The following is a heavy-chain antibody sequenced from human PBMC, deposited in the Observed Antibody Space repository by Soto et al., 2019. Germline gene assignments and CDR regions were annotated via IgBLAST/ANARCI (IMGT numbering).Heavy chain of an antibody. CDR2: IPPGGGDT. J-gene: IGHJ5*02. CDR1: GFTFSSFA. V-gene: IGHV3-23*01. CDR3: ARLPYCSITSCFPPGYNWFHP. Sequence: GGSLRLSCAVSGFTFSSFAMTWVRQAPGKGLEWVAAIPPGGGDTYYADSVKGRFTISRDNSKSTLYLQMNSLRAEDTAVYYCARLPYCSITSCFPPGYNWFHPWGQGTLVSVSS. D-gene: IGHD2-2*01.